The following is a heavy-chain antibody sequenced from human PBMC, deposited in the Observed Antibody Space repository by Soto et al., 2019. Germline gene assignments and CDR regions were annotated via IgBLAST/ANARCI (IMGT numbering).Heavy chain of an antibody. CDR3: ARHRLGRGDYYYYGMDV. CDR2: IYYSGST. J-gene: IGHJ6*02. CDR1: GGSISSYY. D-gene: IGHD1-26*01. V-gene: IGHV4-59*01. Sequence: QVQLQESGPGLVKPSETLSLTCTVSGGSISSYYWSWIRQPPGKGLEWIGYIYYSGSTNYNPSLKSRVTISVDPSQNQFSLKLSSVTAADTAVYYCARHRLGRGDYYYYGMDVWGQGTTVTVSS.